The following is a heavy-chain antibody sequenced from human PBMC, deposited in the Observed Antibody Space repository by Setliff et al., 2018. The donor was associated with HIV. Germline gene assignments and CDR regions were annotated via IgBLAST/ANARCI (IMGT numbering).Heavy chain of an antibody. Sequence: PSETLSLTCTVSGGSVNDFYCNWIRQPPGKGPEWIGYIHSSGSTIYNPSLKSRITISLDTSKEQFSLELSSAIAADTAVYYCATLDHSGGNFLAYWGQGSLVTVSS. CDR1: GGSVNDFY. J-gene: IGHJ4*02. CDR3: ATLDHSGGNFLAY. CDR2: IHSSGST. V-gene: IGHV4-4*09. D-gene: IGHD2-21*02.